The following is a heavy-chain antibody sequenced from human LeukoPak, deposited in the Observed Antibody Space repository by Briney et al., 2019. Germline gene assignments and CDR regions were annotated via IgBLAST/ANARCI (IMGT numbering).Heavy chain of an antibody. V-gene: IGHV3-21*01. Sequence: GGSLRLSCAASGFTFSSYAMSWVRQAPGKGLEWVSSISSSSSYIYYADSVKGRFTISRDNAKNSLYLQMNSLRAEDTAVYYCARDAKYYYDSSGYYSIDYWGQGTLVTVSS. CDR2: ISSSSSYI. J-gene: IGHJ4*02. D-gene: IGHD3-22*01. CDR1: GFTFSSYA. CDR3: ARDAKYYYDSSGYYSIDY.